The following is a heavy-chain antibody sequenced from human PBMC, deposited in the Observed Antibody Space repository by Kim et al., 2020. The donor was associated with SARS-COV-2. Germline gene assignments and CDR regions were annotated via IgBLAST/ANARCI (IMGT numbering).Heavy chain of an antibody. CDR3: ERERVSASSYYCMDD. V-gene: IGHV3-66*01. Sequence: GGSLRLSCAASGLTVSSNYMRWVRQAPGKGLQWVSVVYSTGGTYYAASAVGRFITFRGNNYIEYLHMKSMRAEDEDAYYYERERVSASSYYCMDDWGEVT. J-gene: IGHJ6*03. CDR2: VYSTGGT. CDR1: GLTVSSNY. D-gene: IGHD6-19*01.